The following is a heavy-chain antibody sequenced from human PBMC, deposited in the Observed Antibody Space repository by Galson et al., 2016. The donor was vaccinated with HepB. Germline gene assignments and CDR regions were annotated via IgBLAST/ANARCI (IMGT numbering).Heavy chain of an antibody. D-gene: IGHD3-3*01. CDR2: IFHTGST. V-gene: IGHV4-4*02. J-gene: IGHJ4*02. CDR1: GGSISSSNW. Sequence: SETLSLTCAVSGGSISSSNWWSWVRQPPGEGLEWSGEIFHTGSTNYNPSFQSRVTISVDKSKNQLSLKLTSVTAADTAVYYFVRSTDFWRLGYGGQGTRVTFSS. CDR3: VRSTDFWRLGY.